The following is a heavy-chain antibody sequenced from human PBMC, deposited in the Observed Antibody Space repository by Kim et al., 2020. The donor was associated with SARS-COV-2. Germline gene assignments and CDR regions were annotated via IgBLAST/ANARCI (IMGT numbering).Heavy chain of an antibody. CDR1: GGSFSGYY. V-gene: IGHV4-34*01. CDR3: ARPAGSSWYYYYGMDV. D-gene: IGHD6-13*01. Sequence: SETLSLTCAVYGGSFSGYYWSWIRQPPGKGLEWIGEINHSGSTNYNPSLKSRVTISVDTSKNQFSLKLSSVTAADTAVYYCARPAGSSWYYYYGMDVWGQETTVTVSS. CDR2: INHSGST. J-gene: IGHJ6*02.